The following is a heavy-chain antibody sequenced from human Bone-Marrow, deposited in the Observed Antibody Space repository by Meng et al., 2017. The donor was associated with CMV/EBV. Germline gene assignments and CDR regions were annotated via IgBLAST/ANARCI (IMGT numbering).Heavy chain of an antibody. Sequence: GESLKISCAASGFTFSDYYMGWIRQAQGKGLEWVSFISGSGEYIFYADSLKGRFTISRDNAKNSLYLQMNSLRAEDTAVYYCAKDITPSIVGATPVDWGQGTLVTVSS. CDR2: ISGSGEYI. V-gene: IGHV3-11*04. CDR3: AKDITPSIVGATPVD. J-gene: IGHJ4*02. CDR1: GFTFSDYY. D-gene: IGHD1-26*01.